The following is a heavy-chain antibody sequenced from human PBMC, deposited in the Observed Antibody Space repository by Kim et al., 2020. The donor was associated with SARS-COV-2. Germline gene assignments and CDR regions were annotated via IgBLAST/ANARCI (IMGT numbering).Heavy chain of an antibody. J-gene: IGHJ2*01. CDR3: AKNGIPARGQWYFDL. Sequence: GGSLRLSCAASGFTFSSFAMTWVRQAPGKGLEWVSILSDSGGDTFYADSVKGRFTISRDNSKNTLYLQMNSLRAEDTAVYYCAKNGIPARGQWYFDLWGRCTLVTVSS. CDR2: LSDSGGDT. CDR1: GFTFSSFA. V-gene: IGHV3-23*01. D-gene: IGHD6-13*01.